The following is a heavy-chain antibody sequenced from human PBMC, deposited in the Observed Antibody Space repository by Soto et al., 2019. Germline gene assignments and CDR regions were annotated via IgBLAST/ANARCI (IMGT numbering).Heavy chain of an antibody. CDR3: AKTNTVPPSDDSRGREALIDH. CDR1: GFTFSVFG. D-gene: IGHD6-19*01. V-gene: IGHV3-30*18. CDR2: ISHDGNRK. Sequence: QVHLVESGGGVVQPGGSLRLSCAASGFTFSVFGMHWVRQASGKGPEWVAVISHDGNRKHYADSVKGRFSISRDNARNTVSLLTNSLRPEDTGLYYCAKTNTVPPSDDSRGREALIDHWGQGTLVTVSS. J-gene: IGHJ4*02.